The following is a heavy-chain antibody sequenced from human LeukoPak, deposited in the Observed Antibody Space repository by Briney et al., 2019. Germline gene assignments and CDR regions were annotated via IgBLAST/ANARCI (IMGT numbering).Heavy chain of an antibody. V-gene: IGHV3-30*18. CDR1: GFTFSNVG. CDR2: ISSYGSSK. Sequence: GGSLRLSCAPSGFTFSNVGMHWVRQAPGKGLEWVAVISSYGSSKYYADSVQGRFTISRVNSKNTLYLQMNSPRAEDTAVFYCAKGHARFDYWGQRTLVTLPS. J-gene: IGHJ4*02. CDR3: AKGHARFDY.